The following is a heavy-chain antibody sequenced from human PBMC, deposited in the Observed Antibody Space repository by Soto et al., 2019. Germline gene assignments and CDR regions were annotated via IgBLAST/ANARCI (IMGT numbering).Heavy chain of an antibody. D-gene: IGHD3-10*01. V-gene: IGHV1-24*01. Sequence: ASVKVSCKVSGYTLTELSMHWVRQAPGKGLEWMGGFDPEDGETIYAQKFQGRVTMTEDTSTDTAYMELSSLRSEVTAVYYCAADVRGVIISTYYFDYWGQGTLVTVSS. CDR2: FDPEDGET. J-gene: IGHJ4*02. CDR1: GYTLTELS. CDR3: AADVRGVIISTYYFDY.